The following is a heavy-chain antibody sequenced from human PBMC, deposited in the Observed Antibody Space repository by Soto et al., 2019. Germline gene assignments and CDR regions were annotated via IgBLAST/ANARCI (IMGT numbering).Heavy chain of an antibody. Sequence: SLRLSCAASGFTFTHYRIHWVRQAPGKGLVWVSRVNSDGSSTNYADAVKGRFTISRYNSKNMAYLQMNNLTVEDTGVYYCAKAGDWNYVYDFWGQGTLVTVSS. D-gene: IGHD1-7*01. J-gene: IGHJ4*02. CDR2: VNSDGSST. CDR1: GFTFTHYR. V-gene: IGHV3-74*01. CDR3: AKAGDWNYVYDF.